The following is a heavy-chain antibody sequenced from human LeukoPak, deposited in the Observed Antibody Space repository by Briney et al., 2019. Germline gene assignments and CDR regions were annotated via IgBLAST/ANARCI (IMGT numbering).Heavy chain of an antibody. J-gene: IGHJ4*02. D-gene: IGHD2-21*01. CDR2: IYYSGST. CDR3: ARDVLFGSSDY. V-gene: IGHV4-61*01. Sequence: SETLSLTCTVSGGSISSSSYYWGWIRQPPGKGLEWIGYIYYSGSTNYNPSLKSRVTISVDTSKNQFSLKLSSVTAADTAVYYCARDVLFGSSDYWGQGTLVTVSS. CDR1: GGSISSSSYY.